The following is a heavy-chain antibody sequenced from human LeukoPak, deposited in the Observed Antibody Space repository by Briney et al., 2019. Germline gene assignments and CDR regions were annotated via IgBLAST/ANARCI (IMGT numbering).Heavy chain of an antibody. CDR2: MYYSGSS. CDR3: ARDRSGLYYFDY. CDR1: GGSISGGGYF. Sequence: SQTLPLTCTVSGGSISGGGYFWSWIRQHPGRGLEWIAYMYYSGSSYYNPSLKSRVTISVDTSKNQFSLKLSSVTAADTAVYYCARDRSGLYYFDYWGQGTLVTVSS. J-gene: IGHJ4*02. V-gene: IGHV4-31*03. D-gene: IGHD5-12*01.